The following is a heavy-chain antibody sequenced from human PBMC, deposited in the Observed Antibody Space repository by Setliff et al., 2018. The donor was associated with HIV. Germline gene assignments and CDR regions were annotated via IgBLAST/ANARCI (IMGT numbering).Heavy chain of an antibody. CDR2: IYHSGIT. CDR3: ARGIAAAEGCFDY. CDR1: GGSISSGGYY. D-gene: IGHD6-13*01. V-gene: IGHV4-31*03. Sequence: PSETLSLTCTVSGGSISSGGYYWSWIRQHPGKGLEWIGYIYHSGITYYNPSLKSRVTISLDTSKNQFSLKLSSVTAADTAVYYCARGIAAAEGCFDYWGQGTLVTVS. J-gene: IGHJ4*02.